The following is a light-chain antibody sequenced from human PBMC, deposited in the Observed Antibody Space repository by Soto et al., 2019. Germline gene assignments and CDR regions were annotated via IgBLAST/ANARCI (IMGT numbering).Light chain of an antibody. V-gene: IGKV1-39*01. Sequence: DTQMTQSPSSLSASVGDRVTITCRASQSINTYLNWYQQKPGEAPNLLIYAASSLQSGVPPRFSGSGSETHCTLTINRLQPEDFATYYCQQTASTPYTFVQGT. CDR2: AAS. CDR3: QQTASTPYT. CDR1: QSINTY. J-gene: IGKJ2*01.